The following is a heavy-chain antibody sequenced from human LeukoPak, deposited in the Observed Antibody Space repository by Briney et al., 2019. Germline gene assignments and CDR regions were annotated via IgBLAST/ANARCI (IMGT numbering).Heavy chain of an antibody. J-gene: IGHJ5*02. Sequence: SVKVSFKASGGTFSSYAISWVRQAPEQGLEWMGGIIPIFGTANYAQKFQGRVTITADESTSTAYMELSSLRSEDTAVYYCARDRIGSGWSWGWFDPWGQGTLVTVSS. D-gene: IGHD6-19*01. V-gene: IGHV1-69*13. CDR3: ARDRIGSGWSWGWFDP. CDR2: IIPIFGTA. CDR1: GGTFSSYA.